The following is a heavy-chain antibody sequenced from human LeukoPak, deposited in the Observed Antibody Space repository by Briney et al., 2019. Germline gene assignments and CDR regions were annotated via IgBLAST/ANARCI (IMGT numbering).Heavy chain of an antibody. CDR3: ARDNSVGDIAWWFDP. CDR1: GYGFTSHY. J-gene: IGHJ5*02. V-gene: IGHV1-46*01. D-gene: IGHD3-16*02. CDR2: INPSGSST. Sequence: ASVKVSCKPSGYGFTSHYMHWVRQAPGQGLEWMGLINPSGSSTLYAQKFQGRVTMTRDMSTTTDYMELSSLRSEDTAVYYCARDNSVGDIAWWFDPWGQGTLVTVSS.